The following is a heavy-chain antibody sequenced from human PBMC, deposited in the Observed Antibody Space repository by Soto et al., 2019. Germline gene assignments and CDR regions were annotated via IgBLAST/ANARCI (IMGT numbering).Heavy chain of an antibody. CDR2: ISAYNGNT. CDR1: GYTFASYA. V-gene: IGHV1-18*01. Sequence: QVQLVQSGAEVKKPGASVKVSCKASGYTFASYAISWMRQAPGQGLEWMGWISAYNGNTNYAHKLQGRVTMTTDTSTSTAYTELTSLRTDDTAVYYCARDPPPPDYWGQGTLVTVSS. J-gene: IGHJ4*02. CDR3: ARDPPPPDY.